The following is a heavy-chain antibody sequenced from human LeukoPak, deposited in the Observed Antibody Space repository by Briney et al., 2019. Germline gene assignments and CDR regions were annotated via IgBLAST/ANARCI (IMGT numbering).Heavy chain of an antibody. J-gene: IGHJ4*02. D-gene: IGHD4-11*01. CDR2: IYHSGST. V-gene: IGHV4-30-2*01. CDR3: ARGVHYSPPRLIDY. Sequence: SQTPSLTCAVSGGSIISSGSSWSWIRQPPGKGLEWIGYIYHSGSTYYNPSLESRVTISVDRSKNQFSLRLTSVTAADTAVYYCARGVHYSPPRLIDYWGQGTLVIVSS. CDR1: GGSIISSGSS.